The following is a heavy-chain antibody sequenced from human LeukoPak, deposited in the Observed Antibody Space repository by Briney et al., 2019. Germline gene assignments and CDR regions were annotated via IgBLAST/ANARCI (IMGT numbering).Heavy chain of an antibody. CDR2: IKHGGSEK. CDR1: GFTFSSYW. V-gene: IGHV3-7*04. J-gene: IGHJ4*02. CDR3: ARGYGSGSYTPTKN. D-gene: IGHD3-10*01. Sequence: QPGGSLRLSCAASGFTFSSYWMSWVRQAPGKGLEWVANIKHGGSEKYYVDSVEGRFTISRDDAKNSLYLEMNSPRVEDTAVYYCARGYGSGSYTPTKNWGQGVLVTVSS.